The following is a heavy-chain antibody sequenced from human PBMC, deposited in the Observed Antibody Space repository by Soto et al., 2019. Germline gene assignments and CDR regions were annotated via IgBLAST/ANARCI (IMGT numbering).Heavy chain of an antibody. CDR1: GYTFTNYG. CDR3: ATRLGAAELV. CDR2: INPYNGNT. J-gene: IGHJ4*02. D-gene: IGHD6-13*01. V-gene: IGHV1-18*01. Sequence: QVQLVQSGAEVKKPGASVKVSCKASGYTFTNYGISWVRQAPGQGLEWMGWINPYNGNTNYAQKLQGRVAMTTDTSPTTASIGLRSLWSDDTAVDYCATRLGAAELVWGQGTLVTVSS.